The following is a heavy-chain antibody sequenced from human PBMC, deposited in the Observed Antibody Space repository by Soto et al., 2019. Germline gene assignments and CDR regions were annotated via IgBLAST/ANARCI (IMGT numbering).Heavy chain of an antibody. J-gene: IGHJ4*02. D-gene: IGHD4-17*01. CDR1: GYTFTSYY. V-gene: IGHV1-46*01. Sequence: QVQLVQSGAEVKKPGASVKVSCKASGYTFTSYYMHWVRQAPGQGLEWMGIINPSGGSTSYAQKFQGRVTMTRDTSTSTVYMELSSLRSADTAVYYCARDTTVTTFDYWGQGTLVTVSS. CDR2: INPSGGST. CDR3: ARDTTVTTFDY.